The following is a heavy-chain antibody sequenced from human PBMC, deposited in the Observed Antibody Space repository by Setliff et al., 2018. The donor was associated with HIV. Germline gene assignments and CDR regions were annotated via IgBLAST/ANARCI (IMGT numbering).Heavy chain of an antibody. CDR3: SREKGRTGRAAASDAFDM. V-gene: IGHV3-30*01. J-gene: IGHJ3*02. CDR2: ITYDGSRT. Sequence: QAGGSLRLSCVASGFTFSNFAMHWVRQAPGKGLEWVSVITYDGSRTYYVDSVKGRFTISRDNSKNTLYLQLNSMRPADTAVYYCSREKGRTGRAAASDAFDMWGQGTMVTV. CDR1: GFTFSNFA. D-gene: IGHD6-13*01.